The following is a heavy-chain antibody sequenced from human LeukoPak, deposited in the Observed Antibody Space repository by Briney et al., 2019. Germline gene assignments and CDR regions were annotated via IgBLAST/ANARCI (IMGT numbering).Heavy chain of an antibody. D-gene: IGHD3-10*01. CDR1: GFPFSRYW. J-gene: IGHJ4*02. CDR3: AKFYYSSGNYQGFDY. Sequence: GGSLRLSCAASGFPFSRYWLSWVRQAPGKGLEWVANIKQDGSEKYYVDSVKGRFTISRDNAKNSLFLQMNSLRADDTALYYCAKFYYSSGNYQGFDYWGQGTLVTVSS. CDR2: IKQDGSEK. V-gene: IGHV3-7*02.